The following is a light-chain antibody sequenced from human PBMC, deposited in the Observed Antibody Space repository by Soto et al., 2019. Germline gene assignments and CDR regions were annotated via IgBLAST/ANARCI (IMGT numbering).Light chain of an antibody. Sequence: EIVLTQSPATLSLSPGERATLSCRASQSVSTYLAWYQQKPGQAPRLLIYDASNRATGIPARFSGSGSGTDFTLTISSLEPEDFAVSSCQQLNNWSSLTFGGGTKVEIK. J-gene: IGKJ4*01. CDR1: QSVSTY. CDR3: QQLNNWSSLT. V-gene: IGKV3-11*01. CDR2: DAS.